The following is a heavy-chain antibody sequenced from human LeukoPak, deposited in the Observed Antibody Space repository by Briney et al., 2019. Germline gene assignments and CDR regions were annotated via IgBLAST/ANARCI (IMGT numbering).Heavy chain of an antibody. CDR1: GFTFSSYG. V-gene: IGHV3-30*02. CDR2: IRYDGSNK. CDR3: AKVTAPQPGSITMDY. D-gene: IGHD3-10*01. J-gene: IGHJ4*02. Sequence: GGSLRLSCAASGFTFSSYGMHWVRQAPGKGLEWVAFIRYDGSNKYYADSVKGRSTISRDNSKNTLYLQMNSLRAEDTAVYYCAKVTAPQPGSITMDYWGQGTLVTVSS.